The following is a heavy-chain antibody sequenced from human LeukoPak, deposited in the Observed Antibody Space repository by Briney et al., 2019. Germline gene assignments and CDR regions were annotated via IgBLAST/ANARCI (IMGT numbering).Heavy chain of an antibody. CDR2: INPNSGNT. Sequence: ASVKVSCKASGYTFTSYYMHWVRQATGQGLEWMGWINPNSGNTGYAQKFQGRVTITRNTSISTAYMELSSLRSEDTAVYYCARAPTVTRRSCWFDPWGQGTLVTVSS. V-gene: IGHV1-8*03. CDR1: GYTFTSYY. D-gene: IGHD4-17*01. CDR3: ARAPTVTRRSCWFDP. J-gene: IGHJ5*02.